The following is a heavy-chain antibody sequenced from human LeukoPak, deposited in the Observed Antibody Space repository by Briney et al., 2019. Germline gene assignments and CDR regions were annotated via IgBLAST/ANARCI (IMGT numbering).Heavy chain of an antibody. D-gene: IGHD5-24*01. CDR1: GFTFSGYA. CDR3: AREKATIRGGRTWQLDL. Sequence: PGGSLRLSCSASGFTFSGYAMHWVCQAPGKGLEDVSSISGYGDSTYYANSVKGRFNISRDNSRNTLYLQRNSLRAEDPAVYYCAREKATIRGGRTWQLDLWGRGTLVTVSS. V-gene: IGHV3-64*04. J-gene: IGHJ2*01. CDR2: ISGYGDST.